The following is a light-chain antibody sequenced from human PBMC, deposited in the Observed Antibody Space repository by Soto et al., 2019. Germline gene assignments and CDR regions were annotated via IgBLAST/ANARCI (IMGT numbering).Light chain of an antibody. CDR2: GSF. CDR1: QSVGTN. V-gene: IGKV3-15*01. J-gene: IGKJ5*01. Sequence: EIVLTQSPGTLSVSPGERVTLSCRASQSVGTNLAWYQQKPGQAPRLLIYGSFTKATDIPARFTASGSGTECTLSVSSLQSEDCVVYYCQKDDGWPPSCTFGQGTRLEIK. CDR3: QKDDGWPPSCT.